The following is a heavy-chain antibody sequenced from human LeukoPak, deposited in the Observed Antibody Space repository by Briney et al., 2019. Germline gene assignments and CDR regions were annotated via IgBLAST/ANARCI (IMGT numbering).Heavy chain of an antibody. CDR1: GGSISSSSYY. D-gene: IGHD6-6*01. CDR2: IYYSGST. J-gene: IGHJ4*02. V-gene: IGHV4-39*01. CDR3: ARQLLYSSSSDFDY. Sequence: PSETLSLTCSVYGGSISSSSYYWGWIRQPPGKGLEWIGSIYYSGSTYYNPSLKSRVTISVDTSKNQFSLKLSSVTAADTAVYYCARQLLYSSSSDFDYWGQGTLVTVSS.